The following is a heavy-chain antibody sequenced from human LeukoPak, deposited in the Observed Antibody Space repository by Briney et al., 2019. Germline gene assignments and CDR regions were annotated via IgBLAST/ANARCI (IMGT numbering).Heavy chain of an antibody. CDR3: CGSGWFAGPFGY. Sequence: SETLSLTCSVSGGSVTKNGYYWGWIRQSPETGLEWIGSMHYSGSTYYNPSLNSRVTISVDTSKNQFSLKLTSVTAADTAVYYCCGSGWFAGPFGYWGQGALVTVSS. CDR1: GGSVTKNGYY. J-gene: IGHJ4*02. V-gene: IGHV4-39*07. CDR2: MHYSGST. D-gene: IGHD6-19*01.